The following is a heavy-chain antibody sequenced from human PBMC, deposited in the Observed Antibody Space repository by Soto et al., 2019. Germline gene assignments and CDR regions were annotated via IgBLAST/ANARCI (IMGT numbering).Heavy chain of an antibody. D-gene: IGHD2-15*01. CDR3: AKDLFGYSDRQYFDY. CDR2: ISYDGSNK. CDR1: GFTFSSYG. V-gene: IGHV3-30*18. Sequence: GGSLRLSCAASGFTFSSYGMHWVRQAPGKGLEWVAVISYDGSNKYYADSVKGRFTISRDNSKNTLYLQMNSLRAEDTAVYYCAKDLFGYSDRQYFDYWGQGTLVTVSS. J-gene: IGHJ4*02.